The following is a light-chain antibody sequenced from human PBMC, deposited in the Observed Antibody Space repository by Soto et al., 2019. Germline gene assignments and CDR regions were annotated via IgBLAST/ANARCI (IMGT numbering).Light chain of an antibody. Sequence: QSVLAQPASVSGSPGQSITISCSGTSSDVGGYNYVSWYQHHPGKAPKLLIYEVTNRPSGVSNRFSGSKSGNTASLTISGLQAEDEAAYYCKSYTSSSTWVFGGGTKLTVL. J-gene: IGLJ3*02. CDR2: EVT. V-gene: IGLV2-14*01. CDR3: KSYTSSSTWV. CDR1: SSDVGGYNY.